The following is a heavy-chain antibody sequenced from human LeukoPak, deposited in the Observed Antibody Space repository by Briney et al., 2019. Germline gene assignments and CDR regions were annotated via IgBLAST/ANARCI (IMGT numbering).Heavy chain of an antibody. J-gene: IGHJ6*02. Sequence: PGGSLRLSCAASGFTFSDYYMSWIRQAPGKGLEWVSYISSSGSTIYYADSVKGRFTISRDNSKNTLYLQMNSLRAEDTAVYYCAKDGEQWLVTDGMDVWGQGTTVTVSS. V-gene: IGHV3-11*04. CDR2: ISSSGSTI. D-gene: IGHD6-19*01. CDR1: GFTFSDYY. CDR3: AKDGEQWLVTDGMDV.